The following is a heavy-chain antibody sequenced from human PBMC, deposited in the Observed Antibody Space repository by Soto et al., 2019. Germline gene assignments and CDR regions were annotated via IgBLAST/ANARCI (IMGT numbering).Heavy chain of an antibody. CDR2: ISYHGNNQ. J-gene: IGHJ4*02. Sequence: QVQLVESGGGVVQPGRSLRLSCAASGFTFKNNGMHWVRQAPGKGLEWVAIISYHGNNQFYADSVKGRFTISGDNSNNTLYLEMNSLRPEDTAVYYCAKDLALGFWSGNYYFDHWGQGTLVTVSS. CDR3: AKDLALGFWSGNYYFDH. CDR1: GFTFKNNG. V-gene: IGHV3-30*18. D-gene: IGHD3-3*01.